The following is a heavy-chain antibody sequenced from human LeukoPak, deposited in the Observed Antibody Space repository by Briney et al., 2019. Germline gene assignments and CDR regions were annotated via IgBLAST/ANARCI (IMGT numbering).Heavy chain of an antibody. CDR3: AALDTAMFYDY. J-gene: IGHJ4*02. V-gene: IGHV4-59*12. CDR1: GGSISSYY. CDR2: IYYSGST. Sequence: SETLSLTCTVSGGSISSYYWSWIRQPPGKGLEWIGYIYYSGSTNYNPSLKSRVTISVDKSKNQFSLKLSSVTAADTAVYYCAALDTAMFYDYWGQGTLVTVSS. D-gene: IGHD5-18*01.